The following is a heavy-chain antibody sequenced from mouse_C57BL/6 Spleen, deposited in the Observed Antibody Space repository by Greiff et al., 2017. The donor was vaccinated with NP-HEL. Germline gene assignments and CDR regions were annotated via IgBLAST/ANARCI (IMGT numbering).Heavy chain of an antibody. J-gene: IGHJ2*01. CDR2: IDPSDSYT. Sequence: QVQLQQSGAELVMPGASVKLSCKASGYTFTSYWMHWVKQRPGQGLEWIGEIDPSDSYTNYNQKFKGKSTLTVDKSSSTAYMQLSSLTSEDSAVYYCARLNYAFDYWGQGTTLTVSS. CDR3: ARLNYAFDY. V-gene: IGHV1-69*01. CDR1: GYTFTSYW. D-gene: IGHD1-1*01.